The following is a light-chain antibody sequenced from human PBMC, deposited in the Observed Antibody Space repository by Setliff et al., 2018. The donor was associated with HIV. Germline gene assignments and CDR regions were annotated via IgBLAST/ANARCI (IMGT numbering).Light chain of an antibody. Sequence: QSVLAQPASVSGSPGQSVTISCTGTSSDVGAYYYVSWYQQHPAKAPKLILYDVSNRPSGVSNRFSGSKSGNTASLTISGLQAEDEVDYYCCSYAGTYTSLYVFGTGTKV. J-gene: IGLJ1*01. CDR3: CSYAGTYTSLYV. CDR1: SSDVGAYYY. CDR2: DVS. V-gene: IGLV2-14*03.